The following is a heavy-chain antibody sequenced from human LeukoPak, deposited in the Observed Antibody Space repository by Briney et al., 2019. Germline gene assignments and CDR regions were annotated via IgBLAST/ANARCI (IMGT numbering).Heavy chain of an antibody. CDR2: IYYSGDS. V-gene: IGHV4-39*01. CDR3: ARHENIIMVPTAHAFDY. CDR1: GGSISSSNYY. D-gene: IGHD2/OR15-2a*01. Sequence: SETLSLTCTVSGGSISSSNYYWGWIRQPPGKGLEWIGTIYYSGDSYYNRSLKSRASISVDTSKNRFSLNLNSVTAADTAVYFCARHENIIMVPTAHAFDYWGQGALVTVSS. J-gene: IGHJ4*02.